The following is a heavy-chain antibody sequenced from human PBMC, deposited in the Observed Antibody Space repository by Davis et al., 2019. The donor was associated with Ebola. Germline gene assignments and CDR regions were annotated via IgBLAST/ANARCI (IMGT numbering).Heavy chain of an antibody. V-gene: IGHV1-2*02. J-gene: IGHJ4*02. CDR1: GYTFTGYY. D-gene: IGHD2-2*02. CDR3: ARVVPAAIGMDY. Sequence: ASVKVSCKASGYTFTGYYMHWVRQAPGQGLEWMGWINPNSGGTNYAQKFQGRVTMTRDTSISTAYMELSRLRSDDTAVYYCARVVPAAIGMDYWGQGTLVTVSP. CDR2: INPNSGGT.